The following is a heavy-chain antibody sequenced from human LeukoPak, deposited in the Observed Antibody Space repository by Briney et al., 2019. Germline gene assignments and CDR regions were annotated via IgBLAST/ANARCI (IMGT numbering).Heavy chain of an antibody. CDR1: GFTFSSYG. CDR2: IRYDGSNK. V-gene: IGHV3-30*02. CDR3: AKERDITMVRGVIIRAHYYYYMDV. J-gene: IGHJ6*03. Sequence: GGSLRLSCAASGFTFSSYGMHWVRQAPGKGLGWVAFIRYDGSNKYYADSVKGRFTISRDNSKNTLYLQMNSLRAEDTAVYYCAKERDITMVRGVIIRAHYYYYMDVWGKGTTVTVSS. D-gene: IGHD3-10*01.